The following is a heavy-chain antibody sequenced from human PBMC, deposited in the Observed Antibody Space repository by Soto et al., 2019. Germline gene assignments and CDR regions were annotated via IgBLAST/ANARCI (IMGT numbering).Heavy chain of an antibody. CDR2: ISSSSSTI. Sequence: GGSLRLSCAASGFTFSSYSMNWVRQAPGKGLEWVSYISSSSSTIYYADSVKGRFTISRDNAKNSLYLQMNSLRAEDTAVYYCARDLHYDFWTATFQYYMDVWGKGTTVTVSS. D-gene: IGHD3-3*01. J-gene: IGHJ6*03. V-gene: IGHV3-48*01. CDR3: ARDLHYDFWTATFQYYMDV. CDR1: GFTFSSYS.